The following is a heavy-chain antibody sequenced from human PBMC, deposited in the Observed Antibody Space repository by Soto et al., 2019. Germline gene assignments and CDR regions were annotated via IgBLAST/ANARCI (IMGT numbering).Heavy chain of an antibody. CDR1: GFTFSYYG. D-gene: IGHD1-26*01. Sequence: GGSLRLSCAASGFTFSYYGMHWVRQAPGKGLEWVAIIWYDESNKYYADSVTGRFTISRDNSNNMVYLQMNSLRAEDTAVCYCAKGGSNAAMDVWGQGTTVTVSS. J-gene: IGHJ6*02. CDR2: IWYDESNK. CDR3: AKGGSNAAMDV. V-gene: IGHV3-30*02.